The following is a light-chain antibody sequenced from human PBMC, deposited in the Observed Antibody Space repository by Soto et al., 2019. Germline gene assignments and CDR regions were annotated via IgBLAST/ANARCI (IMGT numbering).Light chain of an antibody. V-gene: IGKV3-20*01. J-gene: IGKJ2*01. CDR3: QQYGSSPMYT. CDR1: QSVRSRY. CDR2: GAS. Sequence: EIVLTQSPGTLSLSPGERATLSCRASQSVRSRYLAWYQQKPGQAPRLLIYGASSRATGIPDRISGNGSGTDFSLTISRLEPEDFAVYYCQQYGSSPMYTFGQGAGLEIK.